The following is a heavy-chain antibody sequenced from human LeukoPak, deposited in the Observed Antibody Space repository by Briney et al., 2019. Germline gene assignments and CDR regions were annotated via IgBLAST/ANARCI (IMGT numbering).Heavy chain of an antibody. D-gene: IGHD3-9*01. CDR3: ARDMGGYDILTGLDY. CDR2: FSTSSGTI. J-gene: IGHJ4*02. V-gene: IGHV3-48*02. CDR1: GFTFSSFS. Sequence: PGGSLRLSCAASGFTFSSFSMNWVRQAPGKGLEWVSYFSTSSGTISYADSVKGRFTISRDDAKNSLYLQMNSLRYEDTAVYYCARDMGGYDILTGLDYWGQGTLVTVS.